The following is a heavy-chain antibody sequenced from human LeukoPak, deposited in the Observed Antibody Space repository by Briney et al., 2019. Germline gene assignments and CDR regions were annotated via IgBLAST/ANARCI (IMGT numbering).Heavy chain of an antibody. CDR3: ARVSHSSSRGDAFDI. V-gene: IGHV3-21*01. Sequence: GGSLRLSCAASGFTFSSYSVNWVRQAPGKGLEWVSSISSSSSYIYYADSVKGRFTISRDNAKNSLYLQMNSLRAEDTAVYYCARVSHSSSRGDAFDIWGQGTMVTVSS. CDR2: ISSSSSYI. J-gene: IGHJ3*02. D-gene: IGHD6-6*01. CDR1: GFTFSSYS.